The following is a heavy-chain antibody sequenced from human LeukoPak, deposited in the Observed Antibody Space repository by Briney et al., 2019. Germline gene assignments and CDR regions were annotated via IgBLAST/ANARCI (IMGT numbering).Heavy chain of an antibody. CDR2: ILYDGSNK. D-gene: IGHD6-13*01. CDR1: GFTFITYG. CDR3: AREINIAGEPYFDY. V-gene: IGHV3-30*03. J-gene: IGHJ4*02. Sequence: PGGSLRLSCAASGFTFITYGMHWVRQAPGKGLEWVAVILYDGSNKYYADSVKGRFTISRDNSKNTLYLQMNSLRAEDTAVYYCAREINIAGEPYFDYWGQGTLVTVSS.